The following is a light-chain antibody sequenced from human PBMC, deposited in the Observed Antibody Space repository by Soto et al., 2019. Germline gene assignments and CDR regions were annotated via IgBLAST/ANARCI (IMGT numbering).Light chain of an antibody. CDR2: GAS. V-gene: IGKV3-15*01. Sequence: IVMTHSPATLSVSPCEGSTLSFRASQSVSSKLAWYQQKPGQAPRLLIYGASTRATGIPARFSGSGSGTEFTLIISSLQSEDSAVYYCQQYNSWLWTFGQGTKVDIK. J-gene: IGKJ1*01. CDR3: QQYNSWLWT. CDR1: QSVSSK.